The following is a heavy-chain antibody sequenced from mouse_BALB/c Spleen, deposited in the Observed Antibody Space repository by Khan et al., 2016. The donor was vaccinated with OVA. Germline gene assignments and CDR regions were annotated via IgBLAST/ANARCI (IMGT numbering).Heavy chain of an antibody. Sequence: EVQLVESGGNLVQPGGSRKLSCAASGFTFSGFGMHWVRQAPEKGLEWVAYISSGSSTIYYADTVKGRFTISRDTPKNTLFLQMTSLRSEDTAIYYCARRWIFDGYYGGPMDYWGQGTSVTVSS. CDR3: ARRWIFDGYYGGPMDY. D-gene: IGHD2-3*01. CDR1: GFTFSGFG. CDR2: ISSGSSTI. J-gene: IGHJ4*01. V-gene: IGHV5-17*02.